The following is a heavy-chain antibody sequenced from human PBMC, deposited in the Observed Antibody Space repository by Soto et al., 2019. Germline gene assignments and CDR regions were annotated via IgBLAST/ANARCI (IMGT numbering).Heavy chain of an antibody. V-gene: IGHV3-13*01. CDR1: GFPFSSYD. D-gene: IGHD3-9*01. J-gene: IGHJ4*02. Sequence: EVQLVESGGGLVQPGGSLGLSCAASGFPFSSYDLHWVRQATGKGLEWVSAIGTAGDTYFPGSVKGRFTISRENAKNSLYLQMNSLRAGDTAVYYCARAKYDILTGYYSLIAVADEYYFDYWGQGTLVTVSS. CDR2: IGTAGDT. CDR3: ARAKYDILTGYYSLIAVADEYYFDY.